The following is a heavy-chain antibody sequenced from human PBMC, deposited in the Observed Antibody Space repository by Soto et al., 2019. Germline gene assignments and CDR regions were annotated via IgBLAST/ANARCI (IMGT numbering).Heavy chain of an antibody. Sequence: ASVKVSCKASGGTFSSYTISWVRQAPGQGLEWMGRISANNGNTNYAQKLQGRVTMTTDTSTSTAYMELRSLRSDDTAVYYCARKQDSFDYWGQGTLVTVSS. D-gene: IGHD4-4*01. CDR2: ISANNGNT. V-gene: IGHV1-18*01. CDR1: GGTFSSYT. J-gene: IGHJ4*02. CDR3: ARKQDSFDY.